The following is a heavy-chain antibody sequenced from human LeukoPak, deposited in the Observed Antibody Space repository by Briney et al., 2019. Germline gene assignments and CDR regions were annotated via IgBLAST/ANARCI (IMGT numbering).Heavy chain of an antibody. CDR2: VYHSGGA. CDR1: GASIASHSW. J-gene: IGHJ4*01. Sequence: SETLSLTCAVSGASIASHSWWSWVRQPPGKGLEWIGEVYHSGGANYKPSLKSRVTISVDTSRNHFSLKLTSVTAADAAVYFCAYNRNFALDNWGQGTLVTVSS. D-gene: IGHD1-14*01. V-gene: IGHV4/OR15-8*01. CDR3: AYNRNFALDN.